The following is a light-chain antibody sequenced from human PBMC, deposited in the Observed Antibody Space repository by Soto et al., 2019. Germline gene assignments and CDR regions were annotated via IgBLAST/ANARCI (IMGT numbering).Light chain of an antibody. CDR2: AAS. V-gene: IGKV1-16*01. J-gene: IGKJ1*01. CDR1: QSISTY. Sequence: DIQMTQSPSSLSAPVGDRVTITCRASQSISTYLNWFQQKPGKAPNLLIYAASSLQSGVPSRFSGSGSGTEFTLTISSLQPDDFATYYCQQYNSYSWTFGQGTKVDIK. CDR3: QQYNSYSWT.